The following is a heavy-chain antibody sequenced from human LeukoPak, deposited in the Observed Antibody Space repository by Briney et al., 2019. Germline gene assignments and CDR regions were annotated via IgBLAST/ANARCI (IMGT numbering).Heavy chain of an antibody. V-gene: IGHV4-4*07. J-gene: IGHJ4*02. CDR3: ARESRYCSSTSCYNWGFDY. Sequence: SETLSLTCTVSGGSISSYYWSWIRQPAGKGLEWIGRIYTSGSTNYNPSLKSRVTMSVDTSKNQFSLKLSSVTAADTAVYCCARESRYCSSTSCYNWGFDYWGQGTLVTISS. CDR1: GGSISSYY. CDR2: IYTSGST. D-gene: IGHD2-2*02.